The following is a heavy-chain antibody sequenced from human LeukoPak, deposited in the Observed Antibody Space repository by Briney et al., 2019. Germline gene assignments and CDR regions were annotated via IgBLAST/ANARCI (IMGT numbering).Heavy chain of an antibody. J-gene: IGHJ4*02. D-gene: IGHD4-11*01. CDR3: ASLRERSYYARGFDY. CDR2: IYYSGTT. V-gene: IGHV4-39*01. Sequence: PSETLSLTCTVSGGSISSSTYYWAWVRQPPGKGLEWIASIYYSGTTYYNPSLKSRVTISVDTSKNQFSLKLSSVTAADTAVYYCASLRERSYYARGFDYWGQGTLVTVSS. CDR1: GGSISSSTYY.